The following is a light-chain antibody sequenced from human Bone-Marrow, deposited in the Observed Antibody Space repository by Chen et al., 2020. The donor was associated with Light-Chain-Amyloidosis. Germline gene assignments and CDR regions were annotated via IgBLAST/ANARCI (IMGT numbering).Light chain of an antibody. J-gene: IGLJ1*01. V-gene: IGLV2-14*01. CDR2: EVT. Sequence: QSALTQPASVSGSPGQSITISCTGTSSDVGGDNHVSWYQQHPDKAPKLMIYEVTNRPSGVPDRFAGDKSENPASLTISGLQTEDEADYFCSSYTITNTLVFGSGTRVTVL. CDR3: SSYTITNTLV. CDR1: SSDVGGDNH.